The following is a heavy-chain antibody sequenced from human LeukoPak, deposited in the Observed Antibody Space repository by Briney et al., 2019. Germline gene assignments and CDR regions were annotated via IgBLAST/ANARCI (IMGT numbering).Heavy chain of an antibody. CDR3: ATSYSGYDIHFDY. J-gene: IGHJ4*02. D-gene: IGHD5-12*01. V-gene: IGHV1-69*05. CDR2: IIPIFGTA. CDR1: GGTFTSYA. Sequence: SVKVSCKASGGTFTSYAISWVRQAPGQGLEWMGGIIPIFGTANYAQKFQGRVTITTDESTSTAYMELSSLRSEDTAVYYCATSYSGYDIHFDYWGQGTLVTVSS.